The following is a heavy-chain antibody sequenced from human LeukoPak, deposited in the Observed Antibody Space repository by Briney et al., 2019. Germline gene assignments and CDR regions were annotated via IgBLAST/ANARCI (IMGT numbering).Heavy chain of an antibody. CDR2: ISSSSSYI. J-gene: IGHJ6*02. V-gene: IGHV3-21*01. CDR1: GFTFSSYS. Sequence: NPGGSLRLSCAASGFTFSSYSMNWVRQAPGKGLEWVSSISSSSSYIYYADSVKGRFTISRDNAKNSLYLQMNSLRAEDTAVYYCTTDLGRYGMDVWGQGTTVTVSS. CDR3: TTDLGRYGMDV.